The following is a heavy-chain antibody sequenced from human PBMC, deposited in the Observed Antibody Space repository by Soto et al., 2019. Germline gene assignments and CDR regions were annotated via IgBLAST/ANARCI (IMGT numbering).Heavy chain of an antibody. J-gene: IGHJ4*02. D-gene: IGHD3-10*01. V-gene: IGHV1-18*01. Sequence: VASVKVSCKASGYTFPNYGITWVRQAPGQGLEWMGWISAYKTNIKYAQKFQGRVTLTTDTSTSTAYMELRSLRSDDTAIYYCARDLDGSGAYYTDFWAQGTHVTVSS. CDR1: GYTFPNYG. CDR2: ISAYKTNI. CDR3: ARDLDGSGAYYTDF.